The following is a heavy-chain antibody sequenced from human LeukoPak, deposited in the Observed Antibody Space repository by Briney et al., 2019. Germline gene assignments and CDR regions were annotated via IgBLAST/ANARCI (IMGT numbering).Heavy chain of an antibody. CDR1: GFTFSSYS. CDR3: ARDESGSPDY. Sequence: GGSLRLSCAASGFTFSSYSMNWVRQAPGNGLEWVANIKQDGSEKYVDSVKGRFTISRDNAKNSLYLQMNSLRAEDTAVYYCARDESGSPDYWGQGTLVTVSS. J-gene: IGHJ4*02. V-gene: IGHV3-7*01. D-gene: IGHD1-26*01. CDR2: IKQDGSEK.